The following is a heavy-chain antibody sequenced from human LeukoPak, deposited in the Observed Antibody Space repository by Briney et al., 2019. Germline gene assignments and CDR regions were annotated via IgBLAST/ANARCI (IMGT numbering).Heavy chain of an antibody. Sequence: GGSLRLSCVASGFTFSSYAMHWVRQAPGKGLEWVAVISYDGSNKYYADSVKGRFTISRDNSKNTLYLQMNSLRAEDTAVYYCARVGVAVAGTYWGQGTLVTVSS. CDR3: ARVGVAVAGTY. D-gene: IGHD6-19*01. J-gene: IGHJ4*02. CDR1: GFTFSSYA. V-gene: IGHV3-30*04. CDR2: ISYDGSNK.